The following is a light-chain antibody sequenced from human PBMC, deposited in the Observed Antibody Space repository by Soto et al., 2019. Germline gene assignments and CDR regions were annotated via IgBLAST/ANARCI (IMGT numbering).Light chain of an antibody. V-gene: IGKV1-39*01. Sequence: DIQMTQFPSSLSASVGDRVTITCRASQTIDRYLKWYQQKPGKVPKLLIYAASNLQSGVPARFSGSGSGTDFTLTITSLQPEDFATYYCEQSYSALLFTFGPGTKVDI. CDR2: AAS. CDR1: QTIDRY. J-gene: IGKJ3*01. CDR3: EQSYSALLFT.